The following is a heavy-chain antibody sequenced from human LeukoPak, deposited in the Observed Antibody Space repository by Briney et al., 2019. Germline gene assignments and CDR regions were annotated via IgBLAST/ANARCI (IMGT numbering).Heavy chain of an antibody. CDR1: GFTFSSHA. CDR3: ARDRVNRADRGGDCYSAVFDH. Sequence: GGSLRLSCAASGFTFSSHAMHWVRQAPGKGLEWVAVISRDGRRIYYTDSAKGRFIISRDNSKNTLSLQMNSLRGEDTAVYSCARDRVNRADRGGDCYSAVFDHWGQGILVTVSS. V-gene: IGHV3-30*04. J-gene: IGHJ5*02. CDR2: ISRDGRRI. D-gene: IGHD2-21*02.